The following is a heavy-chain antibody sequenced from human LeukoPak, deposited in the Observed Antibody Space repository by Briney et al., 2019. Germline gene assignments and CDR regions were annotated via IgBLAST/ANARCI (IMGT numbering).Heavy chain of an antibody. Sequence: ASVKVSCKASGYTFTSYGISWVRQAPGQGLERMGWISAYNGNTNYAQKLQGRVTMTTDTSTSTAYMELRSLRSDDTAVYYCARDSYDGEGIRWLSDYWGQGTLVTVSS. CDR1: GYTFTSYG. CDR2: ISAYNGNT. CDR3: ARDSYDGEGIRWLSDY. D-gene: IGHD4-23*01. J-gene: IGHJ4*02. V-gene: IGHV1-18*01.